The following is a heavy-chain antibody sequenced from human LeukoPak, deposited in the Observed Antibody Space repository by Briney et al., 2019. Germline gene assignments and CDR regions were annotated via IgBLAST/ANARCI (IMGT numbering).Heavy chain of an antibody. CDR1: GFTFSSYA. D-gene: IGHD6-25*01. Sequence: GGSLRLSCAASGFTFSSYAMHWVRQAPGKGLEWVAVISYDGSDKYYADFLKGRFTISRDDAQNSLYLQMNSLRVEDTAVYYCARDGTPNYRSGWVYMDVWGKGTTVTISS. J-gene: IGHJ6*03. CDR3: ARDGTPNYRSGWVYMDV. CDR2: ISYDGSDK. V-gene: IGHV3-30*04.